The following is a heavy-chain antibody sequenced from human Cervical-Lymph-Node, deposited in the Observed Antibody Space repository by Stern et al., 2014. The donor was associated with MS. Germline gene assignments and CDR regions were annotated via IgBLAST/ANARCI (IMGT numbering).Heavy chain of an antibody. V-gene: IGHV3-33*01. CDR2: ILYDGSNK. J-gene: IGHJ6*02. Sequence: VQLEESGGGVVQPGRSLRLSCAASGFTFSSYGMHWVRQAPGKGLEWVAVILYDGSNKDYADAVKGRFTISRDNSKNTLYLQMNSLRAEDTAVYYCARSSSPSPYYYYGMDVWGQGTTVTVSS. D-gene: IGHD6-13*01. CDR3: ARSSSPSPYYYYGMDV. CDR1: GFTFSSYG.